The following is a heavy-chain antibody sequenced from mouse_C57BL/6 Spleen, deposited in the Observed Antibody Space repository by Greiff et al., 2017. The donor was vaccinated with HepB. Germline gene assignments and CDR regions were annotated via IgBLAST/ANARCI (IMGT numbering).Heavy chain of an antibody. Sequence: QVHVKQPGAELVMPGASVKLSCKASGYTFTSYWMHWVKQRPGQGLEWIGEIDPSDSYTNYNQKFKGKSTLTVDKSSSTAYMQLSSLTSEDSAVYYCARGLLYYAMDYWGQGTSVTVSS. J-gene: IGHJ4*01. V-gene: IGHV1-69*01. CDR2: IDPSDSYT. CDR3: ARGLLYYAMDY. CDR1: GYTFTSYW.